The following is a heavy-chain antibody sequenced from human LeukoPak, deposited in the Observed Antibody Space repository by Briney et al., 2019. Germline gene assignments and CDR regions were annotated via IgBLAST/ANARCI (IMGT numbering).Heavy chain of an antibody. CDR1: GFTFSSYE. V-gene: IGHV3-48*03. D-gene: IGHD2-15*01. Sequence: GGSLRLSCAASGFTFSSYEMNWVRQAPGKGLEWVSYISSSGSTIYYADSVKGRFTISRDNSKNTLYLQMNSLRAEDTAVYYCAKDRVVVVAARTYDYWGQGTLVTVSS. CDR3: AKDRVVVVAARTYDY. CDR2: ISSSGSTI. J-gene: IGHJ4*02.